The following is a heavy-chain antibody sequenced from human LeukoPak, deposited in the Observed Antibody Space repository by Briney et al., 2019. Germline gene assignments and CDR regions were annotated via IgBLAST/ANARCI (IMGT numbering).Heavy chain of an antibody. CDR1: GGSISSYY. Sequence: KPSETLSLTCTVSGGSISSYYWSSIRQPPGKGLEWIGYIYYSGSTNYNPSLKSRVTISVDTSKNQFSLKLSSVTAADTAVYYCARERPHYYGSGSYYGDYYYYYYMDVWGKGTTVTVSS. V-gene: IGHV4-59*01. CDR2: IYYSGST. J-gene: IGHJ6*03. CDR3: ARERPHYYGSGSYYGDYYYYYYMDV. D-gene: IGHD3-10*01.